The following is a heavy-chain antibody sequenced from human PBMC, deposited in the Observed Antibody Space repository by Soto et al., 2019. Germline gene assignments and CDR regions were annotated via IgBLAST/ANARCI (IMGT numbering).Heavy chain of an antibody. CDR1: GGSISSSSYY. CDR2: IYYSGST. CDR3: ARHPTYYDFWSGQYYYYMDV. D-gene: IGHD3-3*01. Sequence: SETLSLTCTVSGGSISSSSYYWGWIRQPPGKGLEWIGSIYYSGSTYYNPSLKSRVTISVDTSKNQFSLKLSSVTAADTAVYYCARHPTYYDFWSGQYYYYMDVWGKGTTVTVSS. V-gene: IGHV4-39*01. J-gene: IGHJ6*03.